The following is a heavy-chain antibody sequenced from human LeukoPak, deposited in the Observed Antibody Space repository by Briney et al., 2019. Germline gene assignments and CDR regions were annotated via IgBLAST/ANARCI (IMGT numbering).Heavy chain of an antibody. CDR2: MNPNSGNT. Sequence: ASVKVSCKASGGTFSSYAISWVRQAPGQGLEWMGWMNPNSGNTGYAQKFQGRVTITRNTSISTAYMELSSLRSEDTAVYYCARGMTYYYYMDVWGKGTTVTVSS. CDR3: ARGMTYYYYMDV. V-gene: IGHV1-8*03. CDR1: GGTFSSYA. D-gene: IGHD3-16*01. J-gene: IGHJ6*03.